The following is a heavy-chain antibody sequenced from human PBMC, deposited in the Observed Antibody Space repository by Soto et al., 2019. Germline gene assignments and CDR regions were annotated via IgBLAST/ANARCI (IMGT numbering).Heavy chain of an antibody. J-gene: IGHJ6*02. CDR1: GDSISSADYY. Sequence: SETLSLTCTVSGDSISSADYYWSWIRQTPGKGLEWIGHIFYSGTTYYNPSLKSRLTISVDTPKNHFSLRLTSVTAADTAVYYCARDLWVEPELYYYGMDVWGQGTTVTVSS. V-gene: IGHV4-30-4*01. CDR2: IFYSGTT. CDR3: ARDLWVEPELYYYGMDV. D-gene: IGHD1-1*01.